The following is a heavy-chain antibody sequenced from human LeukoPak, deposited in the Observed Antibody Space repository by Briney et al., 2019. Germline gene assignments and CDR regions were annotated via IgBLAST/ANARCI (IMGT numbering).Heavy chain of an antibody. J-gene: IGHJ4*02. D-gene: IGHD2-15*01. CDR3: ASRYCSGGSCYNRYYFDY. CDR2: ITGSGGST. Sequence: GGSLRLSCAASGFTFTNYAMSWVRQAPGQGLEWVSAITGSGGSTYYAYPVKGGFTISRENSKNTLYLQMNSLRAEDTAIYYCASRYCSGGSCYNRYYFDYWGQGTLVTVSS. CDR1: GFTFTNYA. V-gene: IGHV3-23*01.